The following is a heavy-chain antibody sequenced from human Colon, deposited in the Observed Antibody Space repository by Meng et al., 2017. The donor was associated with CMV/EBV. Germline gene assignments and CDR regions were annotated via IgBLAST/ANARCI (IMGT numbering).Heavy chain of an antibody. Sequence: SGPTLVKPTQTLTLTCTFSGFSLSTDEVGVGWIRQPPGKALEWLALIYWNDDKRYSPSLKSRLTITQDTSKNQMVLTMTNMDPVDTATYYCAHLITGIRIFNFDYWGQGTLVTVSS. J-gene: IGHJ4*01. CDR3: AHLITGIRIFNFDY. CDR2: IYWNDDK. CDR1: GFSLSTDEVG. V-gene: IGHV2-5*01. D-gene: IGHD2-15*01.